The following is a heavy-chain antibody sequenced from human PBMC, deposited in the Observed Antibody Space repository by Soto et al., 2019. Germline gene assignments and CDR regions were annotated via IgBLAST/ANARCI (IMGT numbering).Heavy chain of an antibody. CDR2: INPSGGST. D-gene: IGHD3-3*01. CDR3: ARDNSRRFLEWIYEGDDAFDI. J-gene: IGHJ3*02. Sequence: QVQLVQSGAEVKKPGASVKVSCKASGYTFTSYYMHWVRQAPGQGLEWMGIINPSGGSTSYAQKFQGRVTMTRDTSTSTVYMELSSLRSEDTAVYYCARDNSRRFLEWIYEGDDAFDIWGQGTMVTVSS. V-gene: IGHV1-46*01. CDR1: GYTFTSYY.